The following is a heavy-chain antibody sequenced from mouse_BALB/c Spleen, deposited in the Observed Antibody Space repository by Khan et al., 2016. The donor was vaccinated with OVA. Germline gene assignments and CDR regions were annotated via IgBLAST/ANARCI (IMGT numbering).Heavy chain of an antibody. CDR2: IDPANGIT. J-gene: IGHJ2*01. CDR1: GFNIKDTY. V-gene: IGHV14-3*02. CDR3: TRKWRYYYNNNYGYYFDY. Sequence: VQLQQAGAELVKPGASVKLSCTASGFNIKDTYIHWVKQRPEQGLEWIGRIDPANGITKYDPKFQGKATITADTSSNTAYLQLSSLTSEDTAVYYGTRKWRYYYNNNYGYYFDYWGQGTTLTVSS. D-gene: IGHD2-5*01.